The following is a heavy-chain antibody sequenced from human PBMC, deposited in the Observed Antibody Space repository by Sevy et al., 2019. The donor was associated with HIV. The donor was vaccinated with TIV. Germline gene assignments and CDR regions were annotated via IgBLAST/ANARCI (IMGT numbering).Heavy chain of an antibody. CDR3: AKPLYFYDGNGYYLDY. D-gene: IGHD3-22*01. J-gene: IGHJ4*02. CDR1: GFTFSTYA. V-gene: IGHV3-30*18. CDR2: ISSDGNNK. Sequence: GGSLRLSCAASGFTFSTYAMHWVRQAPGKGLEWVAIISSDGNNKFYADSVKDLFTISRDNSKNTLYLQMNSLRAEDTAIYYCAKPLYFYDGNGYYLDYWGQGTLVTVSS.